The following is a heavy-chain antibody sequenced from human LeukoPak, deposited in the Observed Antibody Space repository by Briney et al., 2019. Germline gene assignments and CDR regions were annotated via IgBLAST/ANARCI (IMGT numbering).Heavy chain of an antibody. J-gene: IGHJ6*03. CDR1: GFTVSSNY. CDR3: ARDSHYYYMDV. Sequence: PGGSLRLSCAASGFTVSSNYMSWVRQAPGKGLEWVSVIYSGGSTYYADSVKGRFTISRDNSKNTLYLQMNSLRAEDTAVYYCARDSHYYYMDVWGKGTTVTISS. V-gene: IGHV3-66*01. CDR2: IYSGGST.